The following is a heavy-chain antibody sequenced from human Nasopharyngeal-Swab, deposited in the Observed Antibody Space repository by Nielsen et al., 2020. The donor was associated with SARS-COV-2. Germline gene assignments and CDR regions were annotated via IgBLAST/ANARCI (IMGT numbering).Heavy chain of an antibody. D-gene: IGHD4-17*01. J-gene: IGHJ6*02. CDR3: AKDHVKYGDYVRYDYGMDV. V-gene: IGHV3-23*01. CDR2: ISGSGGST. Sequence: GGSLRLSCAASGFTFSSYAMSWVRQAPGKGLEWVSAISGSGGSTYYADSVKGRFTISRDNSKNTLYLQMNSLRAEDTAVHYCAKDHVKYGDYVRYDYGMDVWGQGTTVTVSS. CDR1: GFTFSSYA.